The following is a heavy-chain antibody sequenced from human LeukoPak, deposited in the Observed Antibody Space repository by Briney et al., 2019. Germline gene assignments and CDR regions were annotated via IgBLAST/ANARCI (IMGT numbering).Heavy chain of an antibody. CDR1: GFTFSSNY. CDR2: IYSGGST. D-gene: IGHD6-19*01. J-gene: IGHJ5*02. CDR3: ARGVAVAGISWFDP. Sequence: PGGSLRLPCAASGFTFSSNYMSWVRQAPGKGLEWVSVIYSGGSTYYADSVKGRFTISRDNSKNTLYLQMNSLRAEDTAVYYCARGVAVAGISWFDPWGQGTLVTVSS. V-gene: IGHV3-53*01.